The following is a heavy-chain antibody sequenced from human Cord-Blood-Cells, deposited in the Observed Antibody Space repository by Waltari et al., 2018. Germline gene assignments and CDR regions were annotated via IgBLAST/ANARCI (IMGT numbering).Heavy chain of an antibody. D-gene: IGHD6-13*01. Sequence: QVQLQQWGAGLLKPSETLSLTCAVYGGSFSGYYWSWIRQPPGKGLEWIGEIKHSGSTNYNPPLKRRVTISVDTSRNQFSLKLSAGTAADTAVYYCAGSGYSSSWYDTWGQGTLVTVSS. CDR3: AGSGYSSSWYDT. V-gene: IGHV4-34*01. CDR1: GGSFSGYY. J-gene: IGHJ5*02. CDR2: IKHSGST.